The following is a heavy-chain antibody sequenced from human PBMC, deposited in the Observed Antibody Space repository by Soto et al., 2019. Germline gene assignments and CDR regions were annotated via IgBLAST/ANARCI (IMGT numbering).Heavy chain of an antibody. CDR3: AHAYGGRSLY. CDR2: IYWDDSK. Sequence: QITLKESGPTLVKPTQTLTLTCTFSGFSLTTDRVGVGWIRQPPGEALEWLAVIYWDDSKTYRPSLESRLTINKATSKNRVALTMTNMDSLETATYYCAHAYGGRSLYWGQGTLVTVSS. D-gene: IGHD1-26*01. CDR1: GFSLTTDRVG. V-gene: IGHV2-5*02. J-gene: IGHJ4*02.